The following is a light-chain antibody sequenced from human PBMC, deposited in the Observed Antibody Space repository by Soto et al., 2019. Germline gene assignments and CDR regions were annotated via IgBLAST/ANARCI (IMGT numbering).Light chain of an antibody. CDR1: QTISSW. CDR3: QQSYNTPRT. V-gene: IGKV1-39*01. J-gene: IGKJ1*01. Sequence: IQMTQSASTLSGSVGDTVTITFRASQTISSWLAWYQQKPGKAPKLLIYAASSLQSGVPSRFSGSGSGTDFTLTISSLQPEDFATYYCQQSYNTPRTFAQGTKVDIK. CDR2: AAS.